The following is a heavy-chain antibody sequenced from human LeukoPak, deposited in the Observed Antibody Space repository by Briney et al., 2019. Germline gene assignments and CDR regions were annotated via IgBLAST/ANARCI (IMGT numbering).Heavy chain of an antibody. D-gene: IGHD2-15*01. Sequence: PSETLSLTCTVSGGSISSYYWSWIRQPPGKGLEWIGYIYYSGSTNYNPSLKSRVTISVDTSKNQFSLKLSSVTAADPAVYYCARDGGDTWGQGTLVTVSS. V-gene: IGHV4-59*01. CDR3: ARDGGDT. CDR1: GGSISSYY. CDR2: IYYSGST. J-gene: IGHJ5*02.